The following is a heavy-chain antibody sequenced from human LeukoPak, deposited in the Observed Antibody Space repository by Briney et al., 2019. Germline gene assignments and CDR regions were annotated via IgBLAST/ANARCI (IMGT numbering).Heavy chain of an antibody. V-gene: IGHV3-30*03. J-gene: IGHJ5*02. CDR3: ARDSPSIVVVVAARNWFDP. CDR2: ISYDGSNK. D-gene: IGHD2-15*01. Sequence: GGSLRLSCAASGFTFSSYGMHWVRQAPGKGLEWVAVISYDGSNKYYADSVKGRFTISRDNSKNTLYLQMNSLRSEDTAVYYCARDSPSIVVVVAARNWFDPWGQGTLVTVSS. CDR1: GFTFSSYG.